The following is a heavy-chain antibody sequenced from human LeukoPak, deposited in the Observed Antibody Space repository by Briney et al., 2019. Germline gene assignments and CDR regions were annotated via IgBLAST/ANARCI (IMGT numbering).Heavy chain of an antibody. D-gene: IGHD4-23*01. J-gene: IGHJ6*02. CDR3: ASGGYYGLDV. V-gene: IGHV6-1*01. Sequence: SQTLSLTCAISGDSVSSNSAAWNWIRQSPSTGLEWLGRTYYRSKWYNDYAVSVKSRITINPDTSKNQFSLQMNSVTPEDTAVYFCASGGYYGLDVWGRGTALTVSS. CDR2: TYYRSKWYN. CDR1: GDSVSSNSAA.